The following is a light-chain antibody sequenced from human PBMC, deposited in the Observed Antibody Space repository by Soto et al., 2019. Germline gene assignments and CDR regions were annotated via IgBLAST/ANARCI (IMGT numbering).Light chain of an antibody. CDR1: QSVSIY. CDR2: YAS. J-gene: IGKJ4*01. V-gene: IGKV3-11*01. Sequence: EIVLTQSPATLSLSPGERATLSCRASQSVSIYLAWYPQKPGQAPRLLINYASTRATGIPARFSGSGSGTDFTLTISSLEPEDFAVYYCQQRSTWPRLTFGGGTKVEIK. CDR3: QQRSTWPRLT.